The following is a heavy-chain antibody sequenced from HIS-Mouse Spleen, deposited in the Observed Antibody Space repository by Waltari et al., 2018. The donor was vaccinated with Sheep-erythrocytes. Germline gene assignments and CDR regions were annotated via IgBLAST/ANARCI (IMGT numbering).Heavy chain of an antibody. CDR3: ARGRIAAAVYAFDI. Sequence: QVQLVQSGAGVTKLGASVKVPCKAPGYTFTGHYMHWVRQAPGQGLAWMGWINPNSGGTNYAQKFQGRVTMTRDTSISTAYMELSRLRSDDTAVYYCARGRIAAAVYAFDIWGQGTMVTVSS. CDR1: GYTFTGHY. J-gene: IGHJ3*02. CDR2: INPNSGGT. D-gene: IGHD6-13*01. V-gene: IGHV1-2*02.